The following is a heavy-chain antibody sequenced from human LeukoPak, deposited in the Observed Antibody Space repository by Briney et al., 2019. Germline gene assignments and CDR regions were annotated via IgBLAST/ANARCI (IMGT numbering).Heavy chain of an antibody. V-gene: IGHV4-4*07. CDR1: GGSISSNY. CDR3: ARVWLSSGSYWYFDF. J-gene: IGHJ2*01. CDR2: IYSSGNT. Sequence: PSETLSLTCTVSGGSISSNYWSWIRQPAGKGLEYIGRIYSSGNTNYNPSLKSRVTMSVATSKNQFSLLLHSVTAADTAVYYCARVWLSSGSYWYFDFWGRGTLVIVSS. D-gene: IGHD3-22*01.